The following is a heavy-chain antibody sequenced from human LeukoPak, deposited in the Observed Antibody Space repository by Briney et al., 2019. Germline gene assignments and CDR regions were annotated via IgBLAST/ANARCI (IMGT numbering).Heavy chain of an antibody. J-gene: IGHJ3*01. CDR1: GFTFSYYS. V-gene: IGHV3-23*01. CDR3: AKDIQLST. D-gene: IGHD5-24*01. Sequence: PGGSLRLSCAASGFTFSYYSMNWVRQAPGKGLEWVSLIGPVGDSPFYADSVKGRFTISRDNSKNTLSLQMNSLRVEDTAIYYCAKDIQLSTWGLGTMVTVSS. CDR2: IGPVGDSP.